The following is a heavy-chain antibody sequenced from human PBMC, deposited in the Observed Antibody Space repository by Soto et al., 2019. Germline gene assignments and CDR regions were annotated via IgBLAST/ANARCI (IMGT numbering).Heavy chain of an antibody. CDR2: INSDGYST. J-gene: IGHJ6*03. Sequence: HPGGSLRLSCEASGFTFSSYWMDWVRQVPGKGLVWVSRINSDGYSTNYADSVKGRFTISRDNAKNTLYLQMNSLRAEDTAVYYCSRDIRYFGPPPYYMDVWGKGTTVPVSS. CDR1: GFTFSSYW. V-gene: IGHV3-74*01. CDR3: SRDIRYFGPPPYYMDV. D-gene: IGHD3-10*01.